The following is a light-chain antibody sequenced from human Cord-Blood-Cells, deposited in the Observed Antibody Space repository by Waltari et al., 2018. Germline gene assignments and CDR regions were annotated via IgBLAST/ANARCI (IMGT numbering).Light chain of an antibody. CDR2: GAS. V-gene: IGKV3-20*01. Sequence: EIVLTQSPGTLSLSQGEKATLPCRASQSASSSYLAWYQQKPGQAPRLLIYGASSRATGIPDRFSGSGSGTDFTLTISRLEPEDFAVYYCQQYGSSPTFGQGTKVEIK. CDR1: QSASSSY. CDR3: QQYGSSPT. J-gene: IGKJ1*01.